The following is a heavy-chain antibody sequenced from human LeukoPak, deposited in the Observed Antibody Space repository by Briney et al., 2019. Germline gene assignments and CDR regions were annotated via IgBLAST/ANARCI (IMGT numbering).Heavy chain of an antibody. J-gene: IGHJ4*02. D-gene: IGHD6-19*01. CDR3: ARENGDSSGWTALFDY. CDR2: IYTSGST. CDR1: GGSISSYY. Sequence: SETLSLTCTVSGGSISSYYWSWIRQPAGQGLEWIGRIYTSGSTNYNPSLKSRVTMSVDTSKNQFSLKLSPVTAADTAVYYCARENGDSSGWTALFDYWGQGTLVTVSS. V-gene: IGHV4-4*07.